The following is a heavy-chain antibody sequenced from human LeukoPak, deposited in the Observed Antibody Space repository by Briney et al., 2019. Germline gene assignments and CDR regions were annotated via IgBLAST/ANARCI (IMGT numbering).Heavy chain of an antibody. V-gene: IGHV3-23*01. D-gene: IGHD1-26*01. CDR2: ISGSGGST. CDR1: GFTISTYA. CDR3: AKGASGSYRMYYFDY. J-gene: IGHJ4*02. Sequence: GGSLRLSCAASGFTISTYAMSWVRQAPGKGLEWVSAISGSGGSTYYADSVKGRFTISRDNSKNTLYLQMNSLRAEDTAVYYCAKGASGSYRMYYFDYWGQGTLVTVSS.